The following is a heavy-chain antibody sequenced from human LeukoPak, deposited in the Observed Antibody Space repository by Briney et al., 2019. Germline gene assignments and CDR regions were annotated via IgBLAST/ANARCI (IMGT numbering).Heavy chain of an antibody. CDR1: GFTFSSYA. Sequence: GGSLRLSCAASGFTFSSYAMSWVRQAPGKGLEWVSAISGSGGSTYYADSVKGRFTISRDNSKNTLYLQMNSPRAEDTAVYYCASSIVVVTATLVAFDIWGQGTMVTVSS. CDR2: ISGSGGST. V-gene: IGHV3-23*01. J-gene: IGHJ3*02. CDR3: ASSIVVVTATLVAFDI. D-gene: IGHD2-21*02.